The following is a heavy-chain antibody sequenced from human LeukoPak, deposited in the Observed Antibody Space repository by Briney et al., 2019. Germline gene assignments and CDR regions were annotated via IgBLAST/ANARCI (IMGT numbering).Heavy chain of an antibody. D-gene: IGHD3-22*01. Sequence: GGSLRLSCAASRFTVSSNYMSWVRQAPGKGLEWVSVIYSGGSTYYPDSVKERFTIHRDNCKNTLYLQMNSLRAEDTAVYYCARDRRDYYDSSGYSYYFDYWSQGTLVTVSS. CDR2: IYSGGST. V-gene: IGHV3-66*02. J-gene: IGHJ4*02. CDR1: RFTVSSNY. CDR3: ARDRRDYYDSSGYSYYFDY.